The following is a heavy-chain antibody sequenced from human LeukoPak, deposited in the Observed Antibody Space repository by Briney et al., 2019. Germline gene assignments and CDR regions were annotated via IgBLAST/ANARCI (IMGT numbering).Heavy chain of an antibody. Sequence: SETLSLTCAVYGGSFSGYYWSWIRQQPGKGLEWIGYIYYSGSTYYNPSLKSRVTISVDTSKNQFSLKLSSVTAADTAVYYRAGAYYYDDGAKEAFDIWGQGTMVTVSS. CDR1: GGSFSGYY. CDR2: IYYSGST. V-gene: IGHV4-59*12. D-gene: IGHD3-22*01. CDR3: AGAYYYDDGAKEAFDI. J-gene: IGHJ3*02.